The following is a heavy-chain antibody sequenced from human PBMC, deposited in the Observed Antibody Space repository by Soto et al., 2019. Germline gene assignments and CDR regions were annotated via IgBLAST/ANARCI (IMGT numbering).Heavy chain of an antibody. CDR2: IWYDGSNK. V-gene: IGHV3-30*02. D-gene: IGHD6-13*01. CDR1: GFTFSSYG. Sequence: PGGSLRLSCAASGFTFSSYGMHWVRQAPGKGLEWVAVIWYDGSNKYYADSVKGRFTISRDNSKNTLYLQMNSLRAEDTALYYCAKGQLAYYYYYGMDVWGQGTTVTVYS. CDR3: AKGQLAYYYYYGMDV. J-gene: IGHJ6*02.